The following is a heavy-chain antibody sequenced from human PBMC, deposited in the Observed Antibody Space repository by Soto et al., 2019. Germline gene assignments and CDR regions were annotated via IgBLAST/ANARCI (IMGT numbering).Heavy chain of an antibody. Sequence: PSETLSLTCTVSMGSISSGGYYWNWIRHHPGKGLEWIGYIYYIGSTYYNPSLKSRVTISLDTSNNQFSLKLSSVTAAYTAGYSCARSVYPWXQGTLVPVSS. J-gene: IGHJ5*02. CDR1: MGSISSGGYY. V-gene: IGHV4-31*03. CDR2: IYYIGST. CDR3: ARSVYP.